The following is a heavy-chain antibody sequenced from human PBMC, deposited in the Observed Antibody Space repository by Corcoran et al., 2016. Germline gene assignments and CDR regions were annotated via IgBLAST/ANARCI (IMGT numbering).Heavy chain of an antibody. Sequence: EVQLVQSGAEVKKPGESLRISCKGSGYSFTNYWISWVRQMPGKGLEWMGRIDPSDSYTNYSPSFQGHVTISADKSISTAYLQWSSLEASDTAMYYCATTGTVTTYYYYYYYGMDVWGQGTTVTVSS. CDR1: GYSFTNYW. CDR3: ATTGTVTTYYYYYYYGMDV. CDR2: IDPSDSYT. V-gene: IGHV5-10-1*03. D-gene: IGHD4-17*01. J-gene: IGHJ6*02.